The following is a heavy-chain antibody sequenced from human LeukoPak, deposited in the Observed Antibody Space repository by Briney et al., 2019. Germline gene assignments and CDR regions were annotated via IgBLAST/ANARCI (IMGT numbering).Heavy chain of an antibody. J-gene: IGHJ2*01. V-gene: IGHV3-74*03. D-gene: IGHD3-9*01. CDR2: ISHDGTFT. Sequence: GGSLRLSCVVSGFTFSTYVRHWVRQAPGKGLRGGSRISHDGTFTSYADSVGRRFTVSRDNGKNTLYLQINSLRAEDTAVYYFTRDVNLNFFDVWGRGTRVRVSA. CDR1: GFTFSTYV. CDR3: TRDVNLNFFDV.